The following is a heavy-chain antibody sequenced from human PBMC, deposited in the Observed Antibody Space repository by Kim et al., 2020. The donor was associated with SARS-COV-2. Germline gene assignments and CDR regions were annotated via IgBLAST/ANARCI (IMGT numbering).Heavy chain of an antibody. CDR3: ARTQGYSTRDNWFDI. CDR1: GFTVSGSH. V-gene: IGHV3-66*02. Sequence: GGSLRLSCAASGFTVSGSHMSWVRQAPGKGLEWVSVIYSGGVTNYADSVQGRFIISRDKSENTLYLQMNALRPEDTAVYFCARTQGYSTRDNWFDIWGQGTLVTVSS. J-gene: IGHJ5*02. D-gene: IGHD1-26*01. CDR2: IYSGGVT.